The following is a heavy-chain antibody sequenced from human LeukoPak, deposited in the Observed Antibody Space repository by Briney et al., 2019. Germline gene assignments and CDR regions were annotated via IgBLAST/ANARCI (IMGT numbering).Heavy chain of an antibody. D-gene: IGHD6-13*01. Sequence: GGSLRLSCAASGFTFSSYAMHWVRQAPGKGLEWVAVISYDGSNKYYADSVKGRFTISRDNSKNTLYLQMNSLRAEDTAVYYCARPSSPPDGMDVWGQGTTVTVSS. V-gene: IGHV3-30-3*01. CDR2: ISYDGSNK. CDR1: GFTFSSYA. CDR3: ARPSSPPDGMDV. J-gene: IGHJ6*02.